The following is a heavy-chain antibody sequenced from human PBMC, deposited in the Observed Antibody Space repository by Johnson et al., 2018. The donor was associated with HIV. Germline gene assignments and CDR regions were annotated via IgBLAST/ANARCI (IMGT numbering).Heavy chain of an antibody. CDR2: IKSKTDGGTT. CDR3: ARGRIYGAFAFDI. D-gene: IGHD3-10*01. CDR1: GFTFSNAW. V-gene: IGHV3-15*01. Sequence: VQLVESGGGLVKPGGSLRLSCAASGFTFSNAWMSWVRQAPGKGLEWVGRIKSKTDGGTTDYAAPVKGRFTISRDDSKNTLYLQMNSLRAEDTAVYYCARGRIYGAFAFDIWGQGTMVTVSS. J-gene: IGHJ3*02.